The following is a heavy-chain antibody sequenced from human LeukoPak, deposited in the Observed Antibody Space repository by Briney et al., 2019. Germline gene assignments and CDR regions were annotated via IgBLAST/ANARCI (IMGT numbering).Heavy chain of an antibody. CDR3: ARGIESYGDYGY. Sequence: SETLSLTCTVSGGSISSSSYYWGWIRQPPGKGLEWIGSIYYSGSTYYNPSLKSRVTISVDTSKNQFSLKLSSVTAADTAVYYCARGIESYGDYGYWGQGILVTVSS. D-gene: IGHD4-17*01. CDR1: GGSISSSSYY. CDR2: IYYSGST. V-gene: IGHV4-39*01. J-gene: IGHJ4*02.